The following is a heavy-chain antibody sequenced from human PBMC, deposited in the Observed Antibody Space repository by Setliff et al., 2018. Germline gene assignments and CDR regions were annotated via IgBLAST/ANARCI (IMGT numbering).Heavy chain of an antibody. V-gene: IGHV4-34*10. J-gene: IGHJ5*02. CDR2: INQSGNT. CDR1: GGSFSDYY. Sequence: SETLSLTCTVYGGSFSDYYWGWIRQSPGKRPEWIAEINQSGNTNYNPSLNSRVSVSVDTPTNQFSLKVFSLTAADTAVYYCARVTNWGLDLRFDPWGQGILVTVSS. D-gene: IGHD7-27*01. CDR3: ARVTNWGLDLRFDP.